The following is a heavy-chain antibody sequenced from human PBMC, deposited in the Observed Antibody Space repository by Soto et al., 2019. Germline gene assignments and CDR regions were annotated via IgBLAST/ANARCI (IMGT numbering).Heavy chain of an antibody. CDR2: IYYSGST. D-gene: IGHD3-3*01. J-gene: IGHJ4*02. CDR3: ASGGSYYDFWSGYLDYY. Sequence: SETLSLTCTVSGGSISSGDYYWSWIRQPPGKGLEWIGYIYYSGSTYYNPSLKSRVTISVDTSKNQFSLKLSSVTAADTAVYYCASGGSYYDFWSGYLDYYWGQGTLVTVSS. V-gene: IGHV4-30-4*01. CDR1: GGSISSGDYY.